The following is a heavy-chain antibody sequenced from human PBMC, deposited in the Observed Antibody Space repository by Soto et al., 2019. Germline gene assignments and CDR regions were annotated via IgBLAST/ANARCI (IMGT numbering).Heavy chain of an antibody. V-gene: IGHV3-7*03. J-gene: IGHJ3*02. D-gene: IGHD1-26*01. CDR2: IKPDGSEK. CDR1: GFTFSTYW. CDR3: ARGGRRSGSYADAFDI. Sequence: PGGSLRLSCAASGFTFSTYWMSWVRQAPGKGLEWVANIKPDGSEKYYVDSVKGRFTISRDNAKNSLYLQMNSLRAEDTAVYYCARGGRRSGSYADAFDIWGQGTMVTVSS.